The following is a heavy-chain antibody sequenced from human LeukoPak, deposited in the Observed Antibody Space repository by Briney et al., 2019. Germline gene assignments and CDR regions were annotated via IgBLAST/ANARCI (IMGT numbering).Heavy chain of an antibody. Sequence: ASVKVSFKASGYTFTSYGISWVRQAPGQGLEWMGWISAYNGNTNYAQKLQGRVTMTTDTSTSTAYMEPRSLRSDDTAVYYCARVSVRWPTYYYGMDVWGQGTTVTVSS. CDR1: GYTFTSYG. D-gene: IGHD4-23*01. V-gene: IGHV1-18*01. CDR3: ARVSVRWPTYYYGMDV. J-gene: IGHJ6*02. CDR2: ISAYNGNT.